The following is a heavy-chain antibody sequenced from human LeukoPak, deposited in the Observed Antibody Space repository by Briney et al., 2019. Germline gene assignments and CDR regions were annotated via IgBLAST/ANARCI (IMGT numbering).Heavy chain of an antibody. CDR3: ARDRGMATIYFDY. J-gene: IGHJ4*02. CDR2: INPSGGST. V-gene: IGHV1-46*01. Sequence: ASVKVSCKASGSTFTSYYMHWVRQAPGQGLEWMVIINPSGGSTSYAQKFQGRVTMTRVTSTSTVYMEPSSLRSEDTAVYYCARDRGMATIYFDYWGQGTLVTVSS. CDR1: GSTFTSYY. D-gene: IGHD5-24*01.